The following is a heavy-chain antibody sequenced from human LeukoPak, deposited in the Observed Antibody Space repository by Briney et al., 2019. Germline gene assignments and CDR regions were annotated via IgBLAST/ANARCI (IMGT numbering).Heavy chain of an antibody. D-gene: IGHD3/OR15-3a*01. CDR2: SSSSGSTI. CDR1: GFTLSDYY. J-gene: IGHJ4*02. CDR3: ARRRDFIDY. V-gene: IGHV3-11*01. Sequence: GGSLRLSCAASGFTLSDYYMSWIRQAPGKGLEWVSYSSSSGSTIYYADSVKGRFAISGDNAKNSLYLQMNSLRAENTAVYYCARRRDFIDYWGQGTLVTVSS.